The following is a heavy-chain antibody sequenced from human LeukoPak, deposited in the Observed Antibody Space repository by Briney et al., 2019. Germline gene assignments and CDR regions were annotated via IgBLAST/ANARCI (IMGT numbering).Heavy chain of an antibody. D-gene: IGHD3-10*02. CDR2: INPNSGGT. CDR1: GYTFTAYY. V-gene: IGHV1-2*02. CDR3: ARAPTYVAYHYYMDV. Sequence: GASVKVSCKASGYTFTAYYMHWVRQAPGQGLEWMGWINPNSGGTNYAQKFQGRVTMTRDMSTSTVYMELSSLRSEDTAVYYCARAPTYVAYHYYMDVWGKGTTVTVSS. J-gene: IGHJ6*03.